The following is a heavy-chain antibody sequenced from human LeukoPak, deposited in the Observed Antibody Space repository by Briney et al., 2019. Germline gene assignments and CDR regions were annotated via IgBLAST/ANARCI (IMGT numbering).Heavy chain of an antibody. CDR1: GFTFSDYY. CDR2: ISTRDNTI. V-gene: IGHV3-11*01. J-gene: IGHJ4*02. CDR3: ARGARWAYYFDY. Sequence: GGSLRLSCTASGFTFSDYYMGWIRQTPGKGLEWLSYISTRDNTIQYADSVKGRFTISRDNANNSVFLQMNNLRAEDSAIYYCARGARWAYYFDYWGQGSLVTVSS. D-gene: IGHD4-23*01.